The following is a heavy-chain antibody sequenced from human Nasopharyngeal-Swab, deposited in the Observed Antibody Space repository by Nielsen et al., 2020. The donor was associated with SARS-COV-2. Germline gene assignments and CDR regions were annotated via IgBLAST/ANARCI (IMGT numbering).Heavy chain of an antibody. Sequence: GESLKISCVASGFIVSYNYMSWVCQVPGKGLEWVSVIYAGGDTYYADSVRGRFTISRDKSKNMVYLQMNSLTADDTAVYYCVRSLRQWLAHDSWGQGTLVTVSS. D-gene: IGHD6-19*01. V-gene: IGHV3-53*01. J-gene: IGHJ4*02. CDR1: GFIVSYNY. CDR2: IYAGGDT. CDR3: VRSLRQWLAHDS.